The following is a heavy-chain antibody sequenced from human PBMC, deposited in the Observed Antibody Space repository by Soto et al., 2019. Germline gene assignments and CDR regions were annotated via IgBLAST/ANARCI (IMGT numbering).Heavy chain of an antibody. CDR3: ARPEYSSSSYGMDV. CDR2: ISGSGST. CDR1: GFTFSNYA. Sequence: EVQLLESGGGLVQPGGSLRLSCAASGFTFSNYAMNWVRQAPGKGLEWVSAISGSGSTYYADSVKGRFTISRDNSKNSLYLQMNSLRDEDTAVYYCARPEYSSSSYGMDVWGQGTTVTVSS. V-gene: IGHV3-23*01. D-gene: IGHD6-6*01. J-gene: IGHJ6*02.